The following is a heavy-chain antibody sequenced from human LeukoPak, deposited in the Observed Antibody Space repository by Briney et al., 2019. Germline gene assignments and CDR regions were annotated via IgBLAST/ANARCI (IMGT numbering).Heavy chain of an antibody. CDR2: INTNTGNP. J-gene: IGHJ4*02. D-gene: IGHD6-13*01. CDR1: GYTFTSYA. V-gene: IGHV7-4-1*02. CDR3: AREIRYSSSWSSTSFDY. Sequence: ASVKVSCKASGYTFTSYAMNWVRQAPGQGLEWMGWINTNTGNPTYAQGFTGRFVFSLDTSVSTAYLQISSLKAEDTAVYYCAREIRYSSSWSSTSFDYWGQGTLVTVSS.